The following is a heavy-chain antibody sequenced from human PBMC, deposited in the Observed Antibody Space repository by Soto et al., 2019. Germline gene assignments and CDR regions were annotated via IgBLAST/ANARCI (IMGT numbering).Heavy chain of an antibody. CDR1: GGSISSGGYY. V-gene: IGHV4-31*03. D-gene: IGHD3-10*01. CDR2: IFYIGST. CDR3: ARVFGFGGMDV. Sequence: PSETLSLTCTVSGGSISSGGYYWSWIRQHPGKGLDWIGYIFYIGSTYYNPSLKSRFTISLDTSKNQFSLKLSSVISADTAVYYCARVFGFGGMDVWGQGTTVTVSS. J-gene: IGHJ6*02.